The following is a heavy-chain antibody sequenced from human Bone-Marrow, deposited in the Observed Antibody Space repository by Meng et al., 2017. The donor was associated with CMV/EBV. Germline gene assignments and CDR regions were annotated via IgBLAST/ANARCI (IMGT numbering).Heavy chain of an antibody. CDR2: IYYSGST. D-gene: IGHD1-26*01. V-gene: IGHV4-39*01. J-gene: IGHJ6*02. CDR1: GGSISSCSYY. CDR3: ERLPVLWELLRVYYYYAMDV. Sequence: SETLSLTCTVSGGSISSCSYYWGWIRQPPGKGLEWFGSIYYSGSTYYNPYLKSRVTISVDTSKNQFSLKLSSVTAADTDVYYCERLPVLWELLRVYYYYAMDVWGQGTTVTVSS.